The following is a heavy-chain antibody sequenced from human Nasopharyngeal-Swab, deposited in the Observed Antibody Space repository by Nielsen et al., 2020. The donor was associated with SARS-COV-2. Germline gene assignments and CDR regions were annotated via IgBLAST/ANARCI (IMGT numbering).Heavy chain of an antibody. CDR2: INSDGSST. J-gene: IGHJ4*02. CDR1: GFTFSSYW. D-gene: IGHD2-15*01. V-gene: IGHV3-74*01. CDR3: ARGSNRNVVVVAAPPGYFDY. Sequence: GESLKISCAASGFTFSSYWMHWVRQAPGKGLVWVSRINSDGSSTNYADSVKGRFTISRDNAKNSLYLQMNSLRAEDTAVYYCARGSNRNVVVVAAPPGYFDYWGQGTLVTVSS.